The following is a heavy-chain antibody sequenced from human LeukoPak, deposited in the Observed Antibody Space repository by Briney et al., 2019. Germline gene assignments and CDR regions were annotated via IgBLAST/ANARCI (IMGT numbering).Heavy chain of an antibody. CDR3: ARGRSLGYCSSTSCYPLSSYYYYGMDV. CDR1: SGSFSGYY. V-gene: IGHV4-34*01. CDR2: INRGGST. J-gene: IGHJ6*02. Sequence: SETLSLTCAVYSGSFSGYYWSWIRQPPGKGLEWIGEINRGGSTNYNPSLKSRVTMSVDTSKNQFSLKLNSVTAADTAVYYCARGRSLGYCSSTSCYPLSSYYYYGMDVWGQGTTVTVSS. D-gene: IGHD2-2*01.